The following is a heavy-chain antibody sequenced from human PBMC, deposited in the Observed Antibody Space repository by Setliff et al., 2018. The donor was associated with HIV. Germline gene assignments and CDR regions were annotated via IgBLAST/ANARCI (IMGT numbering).Heavy chain of an antibody. V-gene: IGHV4-31*03. CDR3: ARTGTTPSAFDI. Sequence: SETLSLTCTVSGGSISSGNYYWSWIRQHPGKGLEWIGYIYYSGSTYYNPSLKSRVTMSVDTSKNQFSLKLSSVTAADTAVYYCARTGTTPSAFDIWGQGTMVTVSS. D-gene: IGHD1-7*01. CDR1: GGSISSGNYY. J-gene: IGHJ3*02. CDR2: IYYSGST.